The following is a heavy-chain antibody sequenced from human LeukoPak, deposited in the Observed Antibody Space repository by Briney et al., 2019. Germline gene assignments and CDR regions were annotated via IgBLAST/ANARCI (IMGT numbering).Heavy chain of an antibody. CDR1: GGSISSSNW. CDR2: IYHSGST. CDR3: ARDSGSYPHATFDI. J-gene: IGHJ3*02. D-gene: IGHD1-26*01. V-gene: IGHV4-4*02. Sequence: SETLSLTCAVSGGSISSSNWWSWVRQPPGKGLEWIGEIYHSGSTNYNPSLKSRVTISVDTSKNQFSLKLSSVTAADTAAYYCARDSGSYPHATFDIWGQGTMVTVSS.